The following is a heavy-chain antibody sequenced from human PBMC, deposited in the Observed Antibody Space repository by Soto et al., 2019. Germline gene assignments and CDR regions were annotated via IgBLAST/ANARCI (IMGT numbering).Heavy chain of an antibody. V-gene: IGHV3-11*01. D-gene: IGHD2-2*01. J-gene: IGHJ4*02. CDR3: ARGNALYDY. CDR1: GFRFSDYY. CDR2: IRSSDNTR. Sequence: PGGSLRLSCAASGFRFSDYYMSWIRQAPGKGLEWVSYIRSSDNTRYYADSVKGRFTISRGNAKNSLYLQMNSLRAEDTAVYYCARGNALYDYWGQGILVTVSS.